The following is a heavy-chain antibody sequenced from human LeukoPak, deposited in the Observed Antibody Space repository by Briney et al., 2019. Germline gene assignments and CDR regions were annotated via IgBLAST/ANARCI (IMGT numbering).Heavy chain of an antibody. CDR2: TRNKANSYTT. V-gene: IGHV3-72*01. J-gene: IGHJ4*02. CDR3: AREKRYDSSGYYYGAFDY. CDR1: GFTFSDYY. D-gene: IGHD3-22*01. Sequence: GGSLRLSCAASGFTFSDYYMDWVRQAPGKGLEWVGRTRNKANSYTTEYAASVKGRFTISRDDSKNSLYLQMNSLKTEDTAVYYCAREKRYDSSGYYYGAFDYWGQGTLVTVSS.